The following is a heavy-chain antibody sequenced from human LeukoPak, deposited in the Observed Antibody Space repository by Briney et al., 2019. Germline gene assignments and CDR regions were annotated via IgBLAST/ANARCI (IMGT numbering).Heavy chain of an antibody. J-gene: IGHJ4*02. D-gene: IGHD5-24*01. Sequence: GGSLRLPCAASGFAFSSYAMHWVRQAPGKGLEWVALISYDGSNKYYADSVKGRFTISRDNSKNTLYLQMDSLRTEDTAVYYCARARGGRWLQSSFDYWGQGTLVTVSS. CDR3: ARARGGRWLQSSFDY. CDR1: GFAFSSYA. V-gene: IGHV3-30-3*01. CDR2: ISYDGSNK.